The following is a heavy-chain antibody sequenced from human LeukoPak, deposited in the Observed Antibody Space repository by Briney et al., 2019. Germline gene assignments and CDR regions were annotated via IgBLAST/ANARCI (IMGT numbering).Heavy chain of an antibody. CDR1: GGSISSGGYY. CDR2: IYYSGST. V-gene: IGHV4-31*03. J-gene: IGHJ6*03. CDR3: ARHWTGAGYYYYIDV. Sequence: PSQTLSLTCTVSGGSISSGGYYWSWIRQHPGKGLEWIGYIYYSGSTYYNPSLKSRVTISVDTSKNQFSLKLSSVTAADTAVYYCARHWTGAGYYYYIDVWGKGTTVTVSS. D-gene: IGHD3/OR15-3a*01.